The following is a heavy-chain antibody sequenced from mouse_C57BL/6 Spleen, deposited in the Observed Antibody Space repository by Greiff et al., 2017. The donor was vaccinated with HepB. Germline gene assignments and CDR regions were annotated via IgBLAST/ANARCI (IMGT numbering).Heavy chain of an antibody. Sequence: VQLQESGAELVRPGASVTLSCKASGYTFTDYEMHWVKQTPVHGLEWIGAIDPETGGTAYNQKFKGKAILTADKSSSTAYMELRSLTSEDSAVYYCTGAYGSSYDWYFDVWGTGTTVTVSS. CDR1: GYTFTDYE. V-gene: IGHV1-15*01. J-gene: IGHJ1*03. CDR3: TGAYGSSYDWYFDV. D-gene: IGHD1-1*01. CDR2: IDPETGGT.